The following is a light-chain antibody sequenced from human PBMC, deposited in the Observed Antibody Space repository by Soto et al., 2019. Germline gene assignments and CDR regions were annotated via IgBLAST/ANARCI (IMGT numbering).Light chain of an antibody. J-gene: IGLJ2*01. CDR1: SDDIDSYTY. Sequence: QSALTQPASVSGSPGQSITISCTGTSDDIDSYTYVSWYQQYPGRGPKVMIYDVSSRPPGVSNRFSGSKSGNTASLTISGLQAEDEADYYCVSYSTSSTDVVFGGGTKLTVL. CDR2: DVS. V-gene: IGLV2-14*01. CDR3: VSYSTSSTDVV.